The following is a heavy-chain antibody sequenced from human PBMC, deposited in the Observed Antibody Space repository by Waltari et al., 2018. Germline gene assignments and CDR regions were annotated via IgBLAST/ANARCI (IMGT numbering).Heavy chain of an antibody. CDR3: ARGFGAYCGDDCADPFDI. V-gene: IGHV4-59*11. Sequence: QVQLQESGPGLVEPSETLSLTCTVSGDSIRGHYWSWIRQPPGKGLEWICYICYSATTNYTPALMSRVTISGDMSKNQFALRLTSMTAADTAFYYCARGFGAYCGDDCADPFDIWGRGTMVTVSS. CDR1: GDSIRGHY. CDR2: ICYSATT. J-gene: IGHJ3*02. D-gene: IGHD2-21*01.